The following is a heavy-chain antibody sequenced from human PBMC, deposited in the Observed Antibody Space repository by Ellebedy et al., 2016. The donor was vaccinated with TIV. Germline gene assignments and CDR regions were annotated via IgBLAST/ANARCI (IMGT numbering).Heavy chain of an antibody. J-gene: IGHJ4*02. Sequence: AASVKVSCKASGYTFSRYAMNWARQAPGKGLEWMGWINTDTGNPTYAQGFTGRFVFSLDTSVSTAYLQISSLKAEDTAVYYCARDAIIDYRTSVLDYWGQGILVTVSS. D-gene: IGHD6-6*01. V-gene: IGHV7-4-1*02. CDR1: GYTFSRYA. CDR2: INTDTGNP. CDR3: ARDAIIDYRTSVLDY.